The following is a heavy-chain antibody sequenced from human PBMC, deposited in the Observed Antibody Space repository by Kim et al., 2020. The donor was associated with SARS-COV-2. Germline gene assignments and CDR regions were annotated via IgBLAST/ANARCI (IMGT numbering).Heavy chain of an antibody. J-gene: IGHJ5*02. CDR1: GYTLTELS. D-gene: IGHD3-22*01. Sequence: ASVKVSCKVSGYTLTELSMHWVRQAPGKGLEWMGGFDPEDGETIYAQKFQGRVTMTEDTSTDTAYMELSSLRSEDTAVYYCATASPGGYYYDSSGPNPNWFDPWGQGTLVTVPS. CDR3: ATASPGGYYYDSSGPNPNWFDP. CDR2: FDPEDGET. V-gene: IGHV1-24*01.